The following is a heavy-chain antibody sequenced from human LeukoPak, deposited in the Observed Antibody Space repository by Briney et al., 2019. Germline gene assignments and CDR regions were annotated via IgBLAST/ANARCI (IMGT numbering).Heavy chain of an antibody. CDR2: ISTSTGDT. Sequence: ASVKVSCKTSGYSFILYGISWVRQAPGQGPEWMGWISTSTGDTKYTQKFQGRVNLTTDTSTSTAYMELGSLRSDDTAVYYCARDDNYGIFVNVDYWGQGTLVTVSS. J-gene: IGHJ4*02. CDR3: ARDDNYGIFVNVDY. CDR1: GYSFILYG. V-gene: IGHV1-18*01. D-gene: IGHD4-11*01.